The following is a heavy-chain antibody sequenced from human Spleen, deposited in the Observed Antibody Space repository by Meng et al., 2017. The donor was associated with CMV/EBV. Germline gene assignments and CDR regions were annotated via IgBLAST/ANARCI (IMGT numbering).Heavy chain of an antibody. V-gene: IGHV4-4*02. D-gene: IGHD3-22*01. CDR3: ARNGHYSLDS. J-gene: IGHJ4*02. Sequence: LTCAGSGGSFSIDYWWSWVRQTPGKGLQWLGELHHSGTTTYNPSLNSRVTFSLDKSKNEFSLKLTSVTVADTAVYYCARNGHYSLDSWSQGTLVTVSS. CDR1: GGSFSIDYW. CDR2: LHHSGTT.